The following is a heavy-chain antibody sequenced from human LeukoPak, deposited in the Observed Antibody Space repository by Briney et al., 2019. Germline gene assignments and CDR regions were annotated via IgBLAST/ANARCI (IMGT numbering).Heavy chain of an antibody. CDR1: GGTFSSYA. D-gene: IGHD3-10*01. V-gene: IGHV1-69*13. Sequence: SVKVSCKASGGTFSSYAISWVRQAPGQGPEWMGGIIPIFGTANYAQKFQGRVTITADESTSTAYMELSSLRSEDTAVYYCARADRDHITMVRGVVGMDVWGQGTTVTVSS. CDR2: IIPIFGTA. CDR3: ARADRDHITMVRGVVGMDV. J-gene: IGHJ6*02.